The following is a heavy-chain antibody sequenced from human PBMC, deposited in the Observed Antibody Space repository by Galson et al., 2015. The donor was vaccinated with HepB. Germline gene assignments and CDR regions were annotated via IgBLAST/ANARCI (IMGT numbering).Heavy chain of an antibody. CDR1: GYNFNSYW. Sequence: QSGAEVKKPGESLKISCKGSGYNFNSYWIGWVRQMPGKGLEWMGIIFPSAPEIRYSPSFQGQVTISADTSINTAYLQWSSLKASDTAMYYCARRVLGALLEGQASYAMDVWGQGTTVTVSS. D-gene: IGHD1-1*01. CDR3: ARRVLGALLEGQASYAMDV. V-gene: IGHV5-51*01. CDR2: IFPSAPEI. J-gene: IGHJ6*02.